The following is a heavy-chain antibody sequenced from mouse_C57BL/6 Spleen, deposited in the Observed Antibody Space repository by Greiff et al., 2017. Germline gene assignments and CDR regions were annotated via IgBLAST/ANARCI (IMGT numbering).Heavy chain of an antibody. CDR2: ISSGGSYT. CDR3: ARHPFITTVVAGFDY. Sequence: EVQVVESGGDLVKPGGSLKLSCAASGFTFSSYGMSWVRQTPDKRLEWVATISSGGSYTYYPDSVKGRFTISRDNAKNTLYLQMSSLKSEDTAMYYCARHPFITTVVAGFDYWGQGTTLTVSS. CDR1: GFTFSSYG. D-gene: IGHD1-1*01. V-gene: IGHV5-6*01. J-gene: IGHJ2*01.